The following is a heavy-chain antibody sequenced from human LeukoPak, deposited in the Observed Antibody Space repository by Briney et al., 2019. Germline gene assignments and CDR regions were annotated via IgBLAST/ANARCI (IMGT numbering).Heavy chain of an antibody. CDR3: ARGMWEGY. CDR2: INHSGST. J-gene: IGHJ4*02. Sequence: KPSETLSLTCAVYGGSFSGYYWSWIRQPPGKGLEWIGEINHSGSTDYNASLKSRITISVDTSKNQFSLKLSSVTAADTAVYYCARGMWEGYWGQGTLVTVSS. CDR1: GGSFSGYY. D-gene: IGHD1-26*01. V-gene: IGHV4-34*01.